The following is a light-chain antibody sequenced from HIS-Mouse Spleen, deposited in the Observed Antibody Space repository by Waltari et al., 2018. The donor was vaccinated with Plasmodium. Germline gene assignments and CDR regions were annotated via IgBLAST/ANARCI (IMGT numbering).Light chain of an antibody. CDR1: ALPKKY. CDR3: YSTDSSGNHRV. CDR2: EDS. Sequence: SYELTHPPSVSVSPGQTARITCSGDALPKKYAYWYQQKSGQAPVLVIYEDSKRPSGIPERFSGSSSGTMATFTISGAQVEDEADYYCYSTDSSGNHRVFGGGTKLTVL. J-gene: IGLJ3*02. V-gene: IGLV3-10*01.